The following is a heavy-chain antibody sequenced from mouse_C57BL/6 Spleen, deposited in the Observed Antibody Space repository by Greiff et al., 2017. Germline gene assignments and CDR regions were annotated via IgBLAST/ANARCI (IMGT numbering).Heavy chain of an antibody. J-gene: IGHJ1*03. CDR2: IYPRSGNT. D-gene: IGHD2-4*01. Sequence: QVQLQQSGAELARPGASVKLSCKASGYTFTSYGISWVKQRTGQGLEWIGEIYPRSGNTYYNEKFKGKATLTADKSSSTAYMELRSLTSEDSAVYFCARCDYDRGYFDVWGTGTTVTVSS. CDR3: ARCDYDRGYFDV. CDR1: GYTFTSYG. V-gene: IGHV1-81*01.